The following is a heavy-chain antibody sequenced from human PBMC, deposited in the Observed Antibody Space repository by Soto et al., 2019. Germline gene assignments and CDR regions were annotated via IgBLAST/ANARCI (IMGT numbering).Heavy chain of an antibody. D-gene: IGHD6-13*01. J-gene: IGHJ4*02. CDR1: GFTFSSYG. CDR3: AKYSSSWFVDY. Sequence: LRLSCAASGFTFSSYGMHWVRQAPGKGLEWVAVISYDGSNKYYADSVKGRFTISRDNSKNTLYLQMNSLRAEDTAVYYCAKYSSSWFVDYWGQGTLVTVSS. V-gene: IGHV3-30*18. CDR2: ISYDGSNK.